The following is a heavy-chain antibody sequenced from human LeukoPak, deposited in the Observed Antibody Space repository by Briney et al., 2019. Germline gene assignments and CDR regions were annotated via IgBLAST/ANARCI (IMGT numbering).Heavy chain of an antibody. D-gene: IGHD3-10*01. CDR1: GFTFSNIW. CDR2: IKHDGSET. Sequence: PGGSLRHSCAASGFTFSNIWMSWVRQAPGKGLERVANIKHDGSETNYVDSVKGRFTISRDNAKNSLHLQMNSLRAEDTAVYYCAKNGGPHGMDVWGQGTTVTVSS. J-gene: IGHJ6*02. CDR3: AKNGGPHGMDV. V-gene: IGHV3-7*02.